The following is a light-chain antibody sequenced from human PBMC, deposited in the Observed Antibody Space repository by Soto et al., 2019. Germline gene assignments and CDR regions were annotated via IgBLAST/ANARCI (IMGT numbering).Light chain of an antibody. J-gene: IGKJ1*01. Sequence: IGLTASRGTLSLSPGERATLSCRASQSVSSSYLALYQRKPGQAPRLLIYCTSSRATAIPDSFSGSGSGTDFTLTISRLEPEDFAVYYCLQYGSWLWTFGQGTKVDI. CDR1: QSVSSSY. CDR2: CTS. V-gene: IGKV3-20*01. CDR3: LQYGSWLWT.